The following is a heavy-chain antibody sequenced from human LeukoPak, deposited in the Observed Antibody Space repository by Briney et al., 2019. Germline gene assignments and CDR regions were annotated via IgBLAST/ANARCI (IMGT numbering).Heavy chain of an antibody. CDR1: GGSISSYY. V-gene: IGHV4-59*08. Sequence: PSETLSLTCTASGGSISSYYWSWIRQPPGKGLECIGYIYYSGSTYYNPSLKSRVTISVDTSKNQFSLKLSSVTAADTAVYYCARGTSSPIFWSGYFYYGMAVWGQGTTVTVSS. CDR3: ARGTSSPIFWSGYFYYGMAV. CDR2: IYYSGST. J-gene: IGHJ6*02. D-gene: IGHD3-3*01.